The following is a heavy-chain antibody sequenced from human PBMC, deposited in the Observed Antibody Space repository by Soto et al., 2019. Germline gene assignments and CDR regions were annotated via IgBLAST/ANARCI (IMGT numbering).Heavy chain of an antibody. CDR3: ASRSPALDY. J-gene: IGHJ4*02. CDR1: GFPFNTYG. Sequence: QVQLVESGGGVVQPGRSLRLSCAASGFPFNTYGMHWVRQAPGKGLEWVAVIWSDGSNKYYADSVKGRFTISRDNSKNSLFLQLNGVRAEDTAVYYCASRSPALDYWGQGTLVTVSS. CDR2: IWSDGSNK. D-gene: IGHD2-2*01. V-gene: IGHV3-33*01.